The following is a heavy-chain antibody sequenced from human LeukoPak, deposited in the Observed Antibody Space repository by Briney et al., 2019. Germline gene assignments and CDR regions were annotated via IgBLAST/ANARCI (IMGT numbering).Heavy chain of an antibody. CDR3: ARLPGGLGRYYFEY. J-gene: IGHJ4*02. D-gene: IGHD3-16*02. CDR2: INAANGIT. V-gene: IGHV1-3*01. Sequence: ASVKVSCKASGYIFTSYAVHWVRQAPGQRLEWMGWINAANGITKYSQKFPDRVTITSDTSASTAHMELSGLRSEDTAIYYCARLPGGLGRYYFEYWGQGTLVTVSS. CDR1: GYIFTSYA.